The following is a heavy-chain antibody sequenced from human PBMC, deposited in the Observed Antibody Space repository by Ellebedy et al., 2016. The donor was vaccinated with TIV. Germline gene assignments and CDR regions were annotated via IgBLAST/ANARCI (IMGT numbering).Heavy chain of an antibody. Sequence: SETLSLTXAVSGGSISSGGYSWSWIRQPPGKGLEWIGYIYHSGSTYYNPSLKSRVTISVDRSKNQFSLKLSSVTAADTAVYYCARGDYDYVPPYGMDVWGQGTTVTVSS. J-gene: IGHJ6*02. D-gene: IGHD3-16*01. V-gene: IGHV4-30-2*01. CDR2: IYHSGST. CDR3: ARGDYDYVPPYGMDV. CDR1: GGSISSGGYS.